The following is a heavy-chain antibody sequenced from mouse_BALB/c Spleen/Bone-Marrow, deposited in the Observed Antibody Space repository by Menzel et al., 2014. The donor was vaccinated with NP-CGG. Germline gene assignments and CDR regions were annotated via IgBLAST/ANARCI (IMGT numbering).Heavy chain of an antibody. Sequence: EVKVVESGGGLVKSGGSLKLSCVASGFSFNSYGMSWVRQTPEKRLEWVATISGGGSYTFYPDSVKGRLTISRDNAKNNLYLQLSSLRSEDTALYYCARHAYYDQTEVSFVYWGQGTLVTVSA. J-gene: IGHJ3*01. V-gene: IGHV5-9-2*01. CDR3: ARHAYYDQTEVSFVY. CDR1: GFSFNSYG. CDR2: ISGGGSYT. D-gene: IGHD2-4*01.